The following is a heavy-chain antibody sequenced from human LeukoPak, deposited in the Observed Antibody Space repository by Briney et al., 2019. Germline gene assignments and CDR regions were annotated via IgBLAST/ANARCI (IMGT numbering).Heavy chain of an antibody. V-gene: IGHV1-18*04. CDR1: GYTFTSYG. D-gene: IGHD3-10*01. CDR2: ISAYNGNT. J-gene: IGHJ4*02. CDR3: ARDLAGWFGELLPDY. Sequence: GASVTVSCKASGYTFTSYGISWVRPAPGQGLEGMGWISAYNGNTNYAQKLQGRVTMTTDTSTRTAYMELRSLRSDDTAVYYCARDLAGWFGELLPDYWGQGTLVTVSS.